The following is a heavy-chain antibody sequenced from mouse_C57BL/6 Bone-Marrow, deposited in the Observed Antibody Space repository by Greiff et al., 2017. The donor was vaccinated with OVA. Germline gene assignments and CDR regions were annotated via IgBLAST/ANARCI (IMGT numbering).Heavy chain of an antibody. Sequence: QVKLQQSGAELARPGASVKLSCKASGYTFTSYGISWVKQRTGQGLEWIGEIYPRSGNTYYNEKFKGKATLTADKSSSTAYMELRSLTSEDSAVYFCARWYYGTLYYFDYWGQGTTLTVSS. V-gene: IGHV1-81*01. J-gene: IGHJ2*01. CDR2: IYPRSGNT. CDR3: ARWYYGTLYYFDY. D-gene: IGHD1-1*01. CDR1: GYTFTSYG.